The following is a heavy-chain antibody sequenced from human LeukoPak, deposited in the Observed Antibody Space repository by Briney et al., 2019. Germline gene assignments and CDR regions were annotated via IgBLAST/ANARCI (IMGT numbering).Heavy chain of an antibody. CDR3: ARGGSSSSWPFYY. D-gene: IGHD6-13*01. J-gene: IGHJ4*02. Sequence: KSSETLSLTCTVSGGSISSYYWSWIRQPPGKELEWIGYIHYSGGTNYNPSLKSRVTMSVDTSKNQFSLKLTSVTAADTAVYYCARGGSSSSWPFYYWGQGTLVTVSS. CDR2: IHYSGGT. V-gene: IGHV4-59*01. CDR1: GGSISSYY.